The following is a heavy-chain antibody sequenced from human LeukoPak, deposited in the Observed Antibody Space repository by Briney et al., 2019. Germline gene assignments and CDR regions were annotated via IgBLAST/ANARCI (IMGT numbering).Heavy chain of an antibody. D-gene: IGHD3-22*01. J-gene: IGHJ4*02. V-gene: IGHV3-23*01. CDR2: ISGSGDNT. CDR1: GFTFSSYA. CDR3: AKDGPPLDYYDSSGYYVD. Sequence: GGSLRLSCAASGFTFSSYAMSWVRQAPGKGLEWVSAISGSGDNTYYADSVKGRFTISRDNSKNTLYLQMNSLRAEDTAVYYCAKDGPPLDYYDSSGYYVDWGQGTLVTVSS.